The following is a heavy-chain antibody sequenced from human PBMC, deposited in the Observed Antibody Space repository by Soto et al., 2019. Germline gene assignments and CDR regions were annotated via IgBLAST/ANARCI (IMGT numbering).Heavy chain of an antibody. CDR1: GGTFSTYT. J-gene: IGHJ4*02. CDR3: EGDRWAV. V-gene: IGHV1-69*01. Sequence: QVQLVQSGAEAKKPGSSVKVSCKASGGTFSTYTISWVRQAPGQGLEWMGGIIASFGTADYAQNFQGRVTISADESTSTAYLELNSLRAEDTAVHYCEGDRWAVWGQGTLVTVSS. D-gene: IGHD6-13*01. CDR2: IIASFGTA.